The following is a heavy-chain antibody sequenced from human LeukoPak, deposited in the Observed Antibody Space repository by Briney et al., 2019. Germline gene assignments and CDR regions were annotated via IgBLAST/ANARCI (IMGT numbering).Heavy chain of an antibody. CDR2: INHSGST. J-gene: IGHJ3*01. CDR1: GGSFSGYY. D-gene: IGHD5-12*01. V-gene: IGHV4-34*01. CDR3: AREDTSSGAFDF. Sequence: SETLSLTCAVYGGSFSGYYWSWIRQPPGKGLEWIGEINHSGSTNYNPSLKSRVTISVDTSKNQFSLKLSSVTAADTAVYYCAREDTSSGAFDFWGQGTMVTVSS.